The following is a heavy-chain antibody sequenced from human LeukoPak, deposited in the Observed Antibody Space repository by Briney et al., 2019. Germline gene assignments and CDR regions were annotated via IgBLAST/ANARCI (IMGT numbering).Heavy chain of an antibody. CDR3: ARWYSSGWAFDY. CDR2: IRYSGST. V-gene: IGHV4-59*08. J-gene: IGHJ4*02. CDR1: GGTISSYY. Sequence: SETLSLTCTVSGGTISSYYWNWIRQPPGKGLEWIGYIRYSGSTKYNPSLKSRVTISVDTSRNQFSLKLSSVTAADTAVYHCARWYSSGWAFDYWGQGTLVTVSS. D-gene: IGHD6-19*01.